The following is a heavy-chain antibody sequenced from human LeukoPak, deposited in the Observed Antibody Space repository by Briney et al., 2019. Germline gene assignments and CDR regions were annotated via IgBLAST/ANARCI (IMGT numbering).Heavy chain of an antibody. J-gene: IGHJ4*02. CDR3: ARDQRTYYYDSSGYYSWVY. D-gene: IGHD3-22*01. CDR2: IRYDGSNK. Sequence: GGSLRLSCAASGFTFSSYGMHWVRQAPGKGLEWVAFIRYDGSNKYYADSVKGRFTISRDNSKNTLYLQMNSLRAEDTAVYYCARDQRTYYYDSSGYYSWVYWGQGTLVTVSS. CDR1: GFTFSSYG. V-gene: IGHV3-30*02.